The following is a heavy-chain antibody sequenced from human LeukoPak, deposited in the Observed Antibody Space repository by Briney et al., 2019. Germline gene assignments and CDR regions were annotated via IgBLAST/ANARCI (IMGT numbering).Heavy chain of an antibody. D-gene: IGHD1-26*01. CDR2: ISGSGADT. CDR1: EFTFSNYA. J-gene: IGHJ3*01. Sequence: GGSLRLSCEGSEFTFSNYAMSWVRPAPGKGMEWVSTISGSGADTYYADSMKGRFTVSRDNSKNTLYLHMNSLRAEDTAVYYCAKNSYGGTVSLWDFWGQGTMVTVSS. V-gene: IGHV3-23*01. CDR3: AKNSYGGTVSLWDF.